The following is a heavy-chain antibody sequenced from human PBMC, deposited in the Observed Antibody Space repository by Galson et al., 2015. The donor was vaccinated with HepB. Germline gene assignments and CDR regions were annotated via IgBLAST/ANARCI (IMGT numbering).Heavy chain of an antibody. CDR1: GGTFSSYA. CDR2: IIPIFGTA. J-gene: IGHJ6*03. CDR3: ARTPRPCTGVVCYTFYYYMDV. V-gene: IGHV1-69*13. Sequence: SVKVSCKASGGTFSSYAISWVRQAPGQGLEWMGGIIPIFGTANYAQKFQGRVTITADESTRTAYMELSSLRSEDTAVYYCARTPRPCTGVVCYTFYYYMDVWGKGTTVTVSS. D-gene: IGHD2-8*02.